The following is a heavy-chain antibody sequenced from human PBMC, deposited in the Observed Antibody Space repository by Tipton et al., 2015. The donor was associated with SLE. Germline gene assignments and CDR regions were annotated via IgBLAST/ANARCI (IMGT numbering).Heavy chain of an antibody. D-gene: IGHD7-27*01. CDR3: ARVSGDYFYYYMDA. J-gene: IGHJ6*03. CDR1: GDSMSRHY. V-gene: IGHV4-59*08. CDR2: INHSGST. Sequence: TLSLTCSVSGDSMSRHYWSWIRQPPGKGLEWIGEINHSGSTNYAPSLKSRVTISADTSKNQFSLELSSVTAADTAVYYCARVSGDYFYYYMDAWGRGTTVTVSS.